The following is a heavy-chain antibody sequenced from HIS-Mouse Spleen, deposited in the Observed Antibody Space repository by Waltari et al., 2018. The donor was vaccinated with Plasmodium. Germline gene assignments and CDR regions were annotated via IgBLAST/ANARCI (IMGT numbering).Heavy chain of an antibody. D-gene: IGHD6-6*01. CDR1: GFSLSTRGMC. J-gene: IGHJ4*02. CDR2: IDWDEDK. Sequence: QVTLIESGPALVKPTQPLTLTCTFSGFSLSTRGMCVSWIRQPPGKSLAWLARIDWDEDKYYSTSLKTRLTISKETSKNQVVLTMTTMEPVDTATYYCARHKKRGQLVRGYFDYWGQGTLVTVSS. CDR3: ARHKKRGQLVRGYFDY. V-gene: IGHV2-70*15.